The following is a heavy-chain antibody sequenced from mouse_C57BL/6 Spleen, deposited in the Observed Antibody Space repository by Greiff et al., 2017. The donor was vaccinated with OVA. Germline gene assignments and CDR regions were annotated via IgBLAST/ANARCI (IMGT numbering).Heavy chain of an antibody. CDR3: ARYDYWFAY. CDR2: IYPRSGNT. V-gene: IGHV1-81*01. J-gene: IGHJ3*01. Sequence: QVQLKQSGAELARPGASVKLSCKASGYTFTSYGISWVKQRTGQGLEWIGEIYPRSGNTYYNEKFKGKATLTADKSSSTAYMELRSLTSEDSAVYFCARYDYWFAYWGQGTLVTVSA. CDR1: GYTFTSYG. D-gene: IGHD2-4*01.